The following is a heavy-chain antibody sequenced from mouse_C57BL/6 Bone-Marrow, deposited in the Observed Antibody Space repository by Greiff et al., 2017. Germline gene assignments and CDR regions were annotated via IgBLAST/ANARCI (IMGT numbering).Heavy chain of an antibody. V-gene: IGHV2-4*01. D-gene: IGHD1-1*01. CDR3: AEPSITTVVRGTYYAMDY. Sequence: VQLQQSGPGLVQPSPSLSISCTVSGFSFTSYGVHWVRQPPGKGLEWLGVIWSGGSTDYNAAFISRLSISKDNSKGQGFFKMNSLQAADTAIYYCAEPSITTVVRGTYYAMDYWGQGTSVTVSS. CDR1: GFSFTSYG. J-gene: IGHJ4*01. CDR2: IWSGGST.